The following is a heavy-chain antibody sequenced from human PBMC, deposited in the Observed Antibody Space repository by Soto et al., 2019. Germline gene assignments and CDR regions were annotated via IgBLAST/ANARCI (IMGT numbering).Heavy chain of an antibody. V-gene: IGHV3-48*01. D-gene: IGHD5-18*01. Sequence: EVQLVESGGGLVQPGGSLRLSCAASGFTFSSYSMNWVRQAPGKGLEWVSYISSSSSTIYYTDSVKGRFTISRYNAKNSLYLQMNSLRAEDTAVYYCARVAVDTYYYYMDVWGKGTTVTVSS. CDR1: GFTFSSYS. J-gene: IGHJ6*03. CDR3: ARVAVDTYYYYMDV. CDR2: ISSSSSTI.